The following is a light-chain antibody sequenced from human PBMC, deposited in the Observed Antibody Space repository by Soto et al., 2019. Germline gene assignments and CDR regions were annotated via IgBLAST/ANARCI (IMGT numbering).Light chain of an antibody. CDR3: QSYDSSLSALYV. J-gene: IGLJ1*01. V-gene: IGLV1-40*01. Sequence: QSVLTQPPSVSGAPGQRVTISCTWSSPNIGAGYDVHWYQQLPGTAPKLLIYGNSNRPSGVPDRFSGSKSGTSASLAITGLQAEDEADYYCQSYDSSLSALYVFGTGTKVTV. CDR1: SPNIGAGYD. CDR2: GNS.